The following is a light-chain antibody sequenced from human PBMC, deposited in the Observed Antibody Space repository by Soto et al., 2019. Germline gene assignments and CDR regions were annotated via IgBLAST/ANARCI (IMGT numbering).Light chain of an antibody. CDR3: LQDINYPWT. CDR2: GAS. CDR1: QTISSW. V-gene: IGKV1-5*01. Sequence: IPMTQSPSTLPGSVRDRVTITCRASQTISSWLAWYQQKPGKPPKVLIYGASNLQSGVPPRFSGSGSGTDFTLAISSLQPEDSATYYCLQDINYPWTFGQGTKVDIK. J-gene: IGKJ1*01.